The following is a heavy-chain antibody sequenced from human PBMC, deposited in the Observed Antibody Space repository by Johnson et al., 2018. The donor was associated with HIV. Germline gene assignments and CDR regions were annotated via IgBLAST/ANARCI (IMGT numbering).Heavy chain of an antibody. V-gene: IGHV3-30*04. D-gene: IGHD4-11*01. CDR3: VRETRDDAFDI. CDR1: GFTFSSYA. Sequence: QMLLVESGGGVVQPGRSLRLSCAASGFTFSSYAMHWVRQAPGKGLEWVAVISYDGSNKYYADSVKGRFTISRDNANNSLSLQMSGLRADDTAVYYCVRETRDDAFDIWGQGTMVTVSS. CDR2: ISYDGSNK. J-gene: IGHJ3*02.